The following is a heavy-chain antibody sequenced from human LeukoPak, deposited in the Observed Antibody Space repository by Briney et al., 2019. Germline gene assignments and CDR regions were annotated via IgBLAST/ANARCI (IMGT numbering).Heavy chain of an antibody. CDR1: GGSISGHY. J-gene: IGHJ6*02. CDR2: IHYSGRP. V-gene: IGHV4-59*11. D-gene: IGHD3-3*01. Sequence: PSETLSLTCSLSGGSISGHYWTWIRQPSGKGLEWIGQIHYSGRPDYNPSLKSRITLSVDTSKNQISLKLSSVTAADTAVYYCARFGVDYDMDVWGQGTTVPVSS. CDR3: ARFGVDYDMDV.